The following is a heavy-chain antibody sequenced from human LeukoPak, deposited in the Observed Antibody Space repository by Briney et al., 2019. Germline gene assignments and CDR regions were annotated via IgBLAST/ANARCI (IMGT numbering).Heavy chain of an antibody. CDR2: ISSSSSYI. D-gene: IGHD3-10*01. V-gene: IGHV3-21*01. CDR3: AKDGLGGFGDYMDV. Sequence: GGSLRLSCAASGFTFSTYSMNWVRQAPGKGLEWVSSISSSSSYIYYADSAKGRFTISRDNSKNTLYLQMNSLRAEDTAIYYCAKDGLGGFGDYMDVWGKGTTVTISS. J-gene: IGHJ6*03. CDR1: GFTFSTYS.